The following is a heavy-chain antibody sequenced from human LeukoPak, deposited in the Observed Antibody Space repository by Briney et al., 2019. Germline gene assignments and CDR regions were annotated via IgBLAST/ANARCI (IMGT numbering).Heavy chain of an antibody. D-gene: IGHD4-17*01. V-gene: IGHV4-59*01. Sequence: PSETLSLTCTVSGGSISSYYWSWIRQPPGKGLEWIGYIYYSGSTNYNPSLKSRVTISVDTSKNQFSLKLSSVTAADTAVYYCARSRTTNYYDYMDVWGKGTTVTVSS. J-gene: IGHJ6*03. CDR2: IYYSGST. CDR3: ARSRTTNYYDYMDV. CDR1: GGSISSYY.